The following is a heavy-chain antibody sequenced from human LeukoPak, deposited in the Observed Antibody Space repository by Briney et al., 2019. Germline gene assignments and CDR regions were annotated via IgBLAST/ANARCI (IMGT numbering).Heavy chain of an antibody. Sequence: GGSLRLSCTASGFTFSSYSMHWVRQAPGKGLEWVSSISSSSSYIYYADSVKGRFTISRDNAKNSLYLQMNSLRAEDTAVYYCARARAAAGCLDYWGQGTLVTVSS. V-gene: IGHV3-21*01. D-gene: IGHD6-13*01. CDR3: ARARAAAGCLDY. CDR1: GFTFSSYS. CDR2: ISSSSSYI. J-gene: IGHJ4*02.